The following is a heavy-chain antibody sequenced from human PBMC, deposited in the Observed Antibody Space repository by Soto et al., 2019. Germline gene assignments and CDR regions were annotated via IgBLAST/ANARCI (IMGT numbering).Heavy chain of an antibody. Sequence: SETLSLTCTVSGGSIGSSSYYWGWIRQPPGKGLEWIGSIYYRGSTYYNPSLKSRVTISVDTSKNQFSLKLSSVTAADTAVYYCARLSDGYYSPGYYYYYYYMDVWGKGTTVTVSS. CDR3: ARLSDGYYSPGYYYYYYYMDV. V-gene: IGHV4-39*01. D-gene: IGHD3-3*01. J-gene: IGHJ6*03. CDR1: GGSIGSSSYY. CDR2: IYYRGST.